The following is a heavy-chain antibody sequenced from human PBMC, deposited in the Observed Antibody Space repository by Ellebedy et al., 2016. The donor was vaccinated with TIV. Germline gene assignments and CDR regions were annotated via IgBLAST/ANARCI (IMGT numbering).Heavy chain of an antibody. Sequence: PGGSLRLSCAASGFTFSSYAMSRVRQAPGKGPEWVSGITASGDRSFYADSVRGRFTLSRDNSKNTLSLQMYNLRAEDTGVYYCAKEAAPTGKPYFDYWGQGYQVTVSP. CDR1: GFTFSSYA. CDR3: AKEAAPTGKPYFDY. J-gene: IGHJ4*02. D-gene: IGHD1-14*01. CDR2: ITASGDRS. V-gene: IGHV3-23*01.